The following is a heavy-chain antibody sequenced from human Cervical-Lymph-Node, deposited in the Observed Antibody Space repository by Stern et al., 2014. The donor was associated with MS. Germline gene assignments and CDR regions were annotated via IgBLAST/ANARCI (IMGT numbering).Heavy chain of an antibody. Sequence: EVQLVESGPEVKKPGESLKISCKASGYSFTTYWIGWVPQMSGKGLEWLGIIYPRDSDARLSPSFQGQVTISVDKSITTAYLQWSSLKASDSSMYYCARRGPAAEIDFWGQGTLVTVSS. J-gene: IGHJ4*02. CDR2: IYPRDSDA. CDR3: ARRGPAAEIDF. D-gene: IGHD6-13*01. CDR1: GYSFTTYW. V-gene: IGHV5-51*01.